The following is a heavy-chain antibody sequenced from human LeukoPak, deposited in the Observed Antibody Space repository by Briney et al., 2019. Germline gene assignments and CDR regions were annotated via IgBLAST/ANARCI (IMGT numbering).Heavy chain of an antibody. CDR3: ARDRREGAFDI. J-gene: IGHJ3*02. CDR1: GFTFSSYA. Sequence: GSLRLSCAASGFTFSSYAMHWVRQAPGKGLEWVAVISYDGSNKYYADSVKGRFTISRDNSKNTLYLQMNSLRAEDTAVYYCARDRREGAFDIWGQGTMVTVSS. CDR2: ISYDGSNK. V-gene: IGHV3-30-3*01. D-gene: IGHD1-26*01.